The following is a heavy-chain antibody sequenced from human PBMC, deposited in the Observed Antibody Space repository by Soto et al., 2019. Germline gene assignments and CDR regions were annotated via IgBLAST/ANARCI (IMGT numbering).Heavy chain of an antibody. V-gene: IGHV1-69*13. D-gene: IGHD4-17*01. J-gene: IGHJ4*02. CDR2: IIPIFGTA. CDR1: GGTFSSDA. Sequence: SVKVSCKASGGTFSSDAISCVRQAPGQGLEWMGGIIPIFGTANYAQKFQGRVTITADESTSTAYMELSSLRSEDTAVYYCATAIYGDFKSYFDYWGQGTMVTVSS. CDR3: ATAIYGDFKSYFDY.